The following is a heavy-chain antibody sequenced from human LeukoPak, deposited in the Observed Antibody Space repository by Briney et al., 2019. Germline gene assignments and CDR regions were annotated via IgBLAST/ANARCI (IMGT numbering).Heavy chain of an antibody. Sequence: KPSETLSLTCTVSGGSISSYYWSWIRQPPWKGLEWIGYIYYSGSTNYNPSLKSRVTISVDTSKNQFSLKLSSVTAADTAVYYCAGTYYDFWSGYAGDYWGQGTLVTVSS. J-gene: IGHJ4*02. CDR3: AGTYYDFWSGYAGDY. V-gene: IGHV4-59*01. CDR2: IYYSGST. D-gene: IGHD3-3*01. CDR1: GGSISSYY.